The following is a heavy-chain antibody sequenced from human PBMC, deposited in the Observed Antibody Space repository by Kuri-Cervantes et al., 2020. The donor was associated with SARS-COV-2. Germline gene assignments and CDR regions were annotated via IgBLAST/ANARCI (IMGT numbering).Heavy chain of an antibody. J-gene: IGHJ6*03. CDR2: ISGSGGST. CDR1: GFTFSSYA. CDR3: AKPPHCSSTSCYGGYYMDV. V-gene: IGHV3-23*01. D-gene: IGHD2-2*01. Sequence: GESLKISCAASGFTFSSYAMSWVRQAPGKGLEWVSAISGSGGSTYYADSEKGRFTISRDNSKNPLYLQMNSLRAEDTAVYYWAKPPHCSSTSCYGGYYMDVWGKGTPVTVSS.